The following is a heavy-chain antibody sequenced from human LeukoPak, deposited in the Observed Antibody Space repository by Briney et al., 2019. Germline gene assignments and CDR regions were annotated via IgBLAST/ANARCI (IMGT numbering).Heavy chain of an antibody. D-gene: IGHD2-2*01. CDR3: ARQIVVVPAAMQAPYYYYYGMDV. J-gene: IGHJ6*02. V-gene: IGHV4-4*02. CDR2: IYHSGST. Sequence: KPSETLSLTCAVSGGSISSSNWWSWVRQPPGKGLEWIGEIYHSGSTNYNPSLKSRVTISVDKSKNQFSLKLSSVTAADTAVYYCARQIVVVPAAMQAPYYYYYGMDVWGQGTTVTVSS. CDR1: GGSISSSNW.